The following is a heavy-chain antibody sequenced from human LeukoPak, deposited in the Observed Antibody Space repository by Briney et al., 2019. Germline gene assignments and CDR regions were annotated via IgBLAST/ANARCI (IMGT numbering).Heavy chain of an antibody. CDR3: GLISGSYLYYYYGMDV. D-gene: IGHD1-26*01. V-gene: IGHV1-8*01. CDR1: GYTFTSYD. CDR2: MNPNSGNT. J-gene: IGHJ6*02. Sequence: ASVKVSCKASGYTFTSYDINWVRQATGQGLEWMGWMNPNSGNTGYAQKFQGRVTMTRNTSISTAYMELSSLRSEDMAVYYCGLISGSYLYYYYGMDVWGQGTTVSVSS.